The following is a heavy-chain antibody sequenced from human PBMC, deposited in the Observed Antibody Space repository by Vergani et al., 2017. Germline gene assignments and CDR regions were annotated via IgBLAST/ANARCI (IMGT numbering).Heavy chain of an antibody. D-gene: IGHD6-19*01. J-gene: IGHJ6*01. CDR3: ARSHWISAGWYEYYYNGMDV. CDR1: GYTFTDYY. V-gene: IGHV1-2*02. Sequence: QVQLVQSGAEVKKPGASVKVSCKASGYTFTDYYMHWVRQAPGQGLEWMGWINPDSGGTTYAQKFQGRVTLTRDTSISTAYMELSRLRSDDTAVYYCARSHWISAGWYEYYYNGMDVGREGTTVTGSS. CDR2: INPDSGGT.